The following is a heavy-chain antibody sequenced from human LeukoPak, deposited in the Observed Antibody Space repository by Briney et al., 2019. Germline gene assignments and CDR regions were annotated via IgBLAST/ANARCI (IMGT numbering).Heavy chain of an antibody. D-gene: IGHD6-19*01. V-gene: IGHV3-23*01. J-gene: IGHJ4*02. CDR1: GFTFSSYA. CDR3: AKLYSSGWNGDEN. CDR2: ISGSGGNT. Sequence: PGASLRLSCAASGFTFSSYAMSWVRQAPGKGLEWVSGISGSGGNTYYADSVKGRFTISRDNSENTLYLQMNSLRAEDTAVYYCAKLYSSGWNGDENWGQGTLVSVSS.